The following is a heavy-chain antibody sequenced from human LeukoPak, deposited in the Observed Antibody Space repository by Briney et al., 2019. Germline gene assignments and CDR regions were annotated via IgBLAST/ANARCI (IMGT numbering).Heavy chain of an antibody. CDR2: IKQDGSEK. Sequence: GGSLRLSCAASGFTFSSYWMSWVRQAPGKGLEWVANIKQDGSEKYYVDSVKGRFTISRDNAKNSLYLQMNSLRAEDTAVYYCAARYCSGGSCYFGYWGQGTLVTVSS. CDR1: GFTFSSYW. D-gene: IGHD2-15*01. CDR3: AARYCSGGSCYFGY. J-gene: IGHJ4*02. V-gene: IGHV3-7*01.